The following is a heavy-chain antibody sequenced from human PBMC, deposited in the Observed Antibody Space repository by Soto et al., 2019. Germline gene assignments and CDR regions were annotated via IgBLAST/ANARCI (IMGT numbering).Heavy chain of an antibody. Sequence: QIALQESGPTVVQPTQTLTLTCTFSGFSLTTTGVGVGWIRHAPGKALEWLPMVYWNDERRYSPSLKSRLTITQDTSKIQVVLTMTYMDPVDTATYFCAHYDSSGYFSHFDSWGQGTLVTVSS. CDR3: AHYDSSGYFSHFDS. V-gene: IGHV2-5*01. CDR1: GFSLTTTGVG. D-gene: IGHD3-22*01. J-gene: IGHJ4*02. CDR2: VYWNDER.